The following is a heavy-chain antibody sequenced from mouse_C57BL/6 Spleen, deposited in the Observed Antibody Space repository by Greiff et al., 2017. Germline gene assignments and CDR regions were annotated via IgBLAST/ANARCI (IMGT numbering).Heavy chain of an antibody. CDR1: GFSFNTYA. J-gene: IGHJ3*01. D-gene: IGHD2-12*01. Sequence: EADGGLVQPKGSLKLSCAASGFSFNTYAMNWVRQAPGKGLEWVARIRSKSNNYATYYADSVKDRFTISRDDSESMLYLQMNNLKTEDTAMYYCVRQGDYYSPWGQGTLVTVSA. V-gene: IGHV10-1*01. CDR2: IRSKSNNYAT. CDR3: VRQGDYYSP.